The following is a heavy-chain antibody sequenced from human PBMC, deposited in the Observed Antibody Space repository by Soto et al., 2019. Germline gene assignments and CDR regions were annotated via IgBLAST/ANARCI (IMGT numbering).Heavy chain of an antibody. D-gene: IGHD5-12*01. Sequence: EVQLVESGGGLVQPGGSLRLSCAASGFTFSRSSMDWVRQAPGKGLEWVSHISGSTGAVYYADSVKGRFTISRDNAKNSLYLQMNSLRAEDTAVYYCAREGDGYNSEYFEYWGQGTLVTVSS. V-gene: IGHV3-48*01. CDR2: ISGSTGAV. CDR3: AREGDGYNSEYFEY. CDR1: GFTFSRSS. J-gene: IGHJ1*01.